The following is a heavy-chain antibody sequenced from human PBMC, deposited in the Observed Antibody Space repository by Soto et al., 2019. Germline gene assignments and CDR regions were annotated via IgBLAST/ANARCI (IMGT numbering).Heavy chain of an antibody. V-gene: IGHV3-33*01. CDR2: IWYDGSNK. D-gene: IGHD4-17*01. J-gene: IGHJ2*01. CDR1: GFTFSSYG. CDR3: ARDGDSSVGDYGGNDYWYFDL. Sequence: QVQLVESGGGVVQPGRSLRLSCAASGFTFSSYGMHWVRQAPGKGLEWVAVIWYDGSNKYYADSVKGRFTISRDNSKNTLYLQMNSLRAEDTAVYYCARDGDSSVGDYGGNDYWYFDLWGRGTLVTVSS.